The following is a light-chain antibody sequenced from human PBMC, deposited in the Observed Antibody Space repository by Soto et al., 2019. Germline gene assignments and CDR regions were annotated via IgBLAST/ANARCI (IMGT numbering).Light chain of an antibody. J-gene: IGLJ1*01. V-gene: IGLV2-14*01. CDR2: EVS. CDR3: SSYTSSSTLV. Sequence: QSALTQPASVSGSPEQSITISCTGTSSDVGGYNYVSWYQQHPGNAPKLMIYEVSNRPSGVSNRFSGSKSGNTASLTISWLQAEDGADYYCSSYTSSSTLVFGTGTKVTVL. CDR1: SSDVGGYNY.